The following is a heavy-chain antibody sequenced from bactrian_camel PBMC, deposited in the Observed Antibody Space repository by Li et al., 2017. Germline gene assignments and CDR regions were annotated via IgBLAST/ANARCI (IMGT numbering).Heavy chain of an antibody. Sequence: DVQLVESGGVAVQAGGSLTLSCVVSGVDYSTFCMAWFRQAPGKEREGVATIDMDGPTNYTESVKGRFIISKDNAKNTLSLQMNDLKPEDTGVYYCAADLRAAGTMIIHFHKAPYAYDSWGQGTQVTVS. CDR3: AADLRAAGTMIIHFHKAPYAYDS. CDR1: GVDYSTFC. D-gene: IGHD4*01. V-gene: IGHV3S31*01. J-gene: IGHJ4*01. CDR2: IDMDGPT.